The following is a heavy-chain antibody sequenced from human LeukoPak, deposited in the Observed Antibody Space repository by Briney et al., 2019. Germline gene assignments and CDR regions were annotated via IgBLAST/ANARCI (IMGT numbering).Heavy chain of an antibody. CDR3: ARAIRYQLLSDY. Sequence: AXVKVSCKPSGYTFSTYDINWLRQAAGQGLEWMGWMNPNSANTVFAQKFQGRAAITRDTSTATAYLELSGLTSEDTAVYYCARAIRYQLLSDYWGQGTLVTVSS. CDR2: MNPNSANT. D-gene: IGHD2-2*01. J-gene: IGHJ4*02. V-gene: IGHV1-8*02. CDR1: GYTFSTYD.